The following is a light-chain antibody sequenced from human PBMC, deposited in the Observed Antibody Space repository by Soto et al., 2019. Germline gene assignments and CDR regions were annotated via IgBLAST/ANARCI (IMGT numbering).Light chain of an antibody. V-gene: IGKV3-20*01. CDR1: QSVSDSY. Sequence: EIVLTQSPGTLSLSPGERATLSCRASQSVSDSYLAWYQQKPGQAPRLLIYASSRATGIPDRFSGSGSGTDFTLTISRLEHEDFAVYYCQHYGTTALFGPGHKVDIK. J-gene: IGKJ3*01. CDR2: AS. CDR3: QHYGTTAL.